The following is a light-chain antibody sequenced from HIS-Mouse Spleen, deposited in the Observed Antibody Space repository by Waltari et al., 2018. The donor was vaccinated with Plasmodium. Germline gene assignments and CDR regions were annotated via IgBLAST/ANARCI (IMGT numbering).Light chain of an antibody. CDR3: SSYTSSSNVV. J-gene: IGLJ2*01. V-gene: IGLV2-14*03. CDR1: SSDVGGYNY. CDR2: DVS. Sequence: LTQPASVSGSPGQSITISCTGTSSDVGGYNYVYWNQQHPHKPPKLMIYDVSNRPSGVSNRSCGSQSANTASLTIAGLQDEDEADYYCSSYTSSSNVVFGGGTKLTVL.